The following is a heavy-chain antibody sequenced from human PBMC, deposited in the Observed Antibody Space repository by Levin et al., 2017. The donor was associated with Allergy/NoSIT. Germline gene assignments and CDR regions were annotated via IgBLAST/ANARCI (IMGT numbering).Heavy chain of an antibody. J-gene: IGHJ4*02. CDR1: GFTFSSYG. CDR3: AKDGSGSYYNDFDY. CDR2: ISYDGSNK. D-gene: IGHD3-10*01. Sequence: RGESLKISCAASGFTFSSYGMHWVRQAPGKGLEWVAVISYDGSNKYYADSVKGRFTISRDNSKNTLYLQMNSLRAEDTAVYYCAKDGSGSYYNDFDYWGQGTLVTVSS. V-gene: IGHV3-30*18.